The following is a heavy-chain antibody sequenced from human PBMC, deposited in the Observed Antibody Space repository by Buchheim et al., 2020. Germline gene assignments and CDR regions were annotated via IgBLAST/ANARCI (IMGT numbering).Heavy chain of an antibody. CDR2: IKQDGSEK. V-gene: IGHV3-7*04. D-gene: IGHD2-15*01. CDR3: ARSPRYCSGGSCYSIYFQH. Sequence: EVHLVESGGGLVQPGGSLRLSCAASGFTFSSYWMSWVRQAPGKGLEWVANIKQDGSEKYYVDSVKGRFTISRDNAKNSLYLQMNSLRAEDTAVYYCARSPRYCSGGSCYSIYFQHWGQGTL. J-gene: IGHJ1*01. CDR1: GFTFSSYW.